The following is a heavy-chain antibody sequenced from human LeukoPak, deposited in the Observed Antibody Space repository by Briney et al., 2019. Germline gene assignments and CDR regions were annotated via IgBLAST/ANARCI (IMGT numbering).Heavy chain of an antibody. CDR3: ARGGAHTVAETA. CDR2: ISRSGGST. D-gene: IGHD2-21*02. Sequence: GGSLRLSCAASGFTFTSYAMSWVRQAPGKGLEWVSAISRSGGSTFYADSVKGRFTISRDKPKNTLYLQMNSLRAEDTAMYYCARGGAHTVAETAWGQGTLVTVSS. V-gene: IGHV3-23*01. CDR1: GFTFTSYA. J-gene: IGHJ4*02.